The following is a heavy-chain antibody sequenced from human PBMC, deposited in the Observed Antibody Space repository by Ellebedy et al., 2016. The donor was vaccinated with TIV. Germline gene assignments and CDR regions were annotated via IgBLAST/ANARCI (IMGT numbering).Heavy chain of an antibody. Sequence: SLKISCAASGFTFSHYAMNCVRQAPGQGLEWVAVICDDGTNTYYADSVKGRFTISRDNSKNTLYLQMSSLRAEDTAVYYCARPRVRSSYYHGMDVWGQGTTITVSS. CDR2: ICDDGTNT. CDR3: ARPRVRSSYYHGMDV. D-gene: IGHD3-16*01. J-gene: IGHJ6*02. V-gene: IGHV3-33*01. CDR1: GFTFSHYA.